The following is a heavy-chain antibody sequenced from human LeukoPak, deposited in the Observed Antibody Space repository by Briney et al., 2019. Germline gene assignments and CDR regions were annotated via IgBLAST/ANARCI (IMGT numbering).Heavy chain of an antibody. Sequence: SGPALVKPTQTPTLTCTFSGFSLSTSGIRVSWIRQPPGKALVWLARVAWDDDKFYSTSLKTRLTISKDTSKNQVVLTMTNMAPVDTATYYCARIRSGSYDYWGQGTLVTVSS. CDR2: VAWDDDK. CDR3: ARIRSGSYDY. J-gene: IGHJ4*02. D-gene: IGHD1-26*01. CDR1: GFSLSTSGIR. V-gene: IGHV2-70*04.